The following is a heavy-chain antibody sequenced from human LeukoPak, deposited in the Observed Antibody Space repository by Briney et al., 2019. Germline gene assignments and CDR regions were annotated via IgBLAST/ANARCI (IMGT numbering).Heavy chain of an antibody. V-gene: IGHV4-4*07. CDR3: ARSGLMVRGVIPFDY. CDR1: GGSISSYY. D-gene: IGHD3-10*01. Sequence: PSETLSLTCTVSGGSISSYYWSWIRQPAGKGLEWIGRIYPSGSTNYSPSLKSRVTMSVDTSKNQFSLKLSSVTAADTAVYYCARSGLMVRGVIPFDYWGQGTLVTVSS. CDR2: IYPSGST. J-gene: IGHJ4*02.